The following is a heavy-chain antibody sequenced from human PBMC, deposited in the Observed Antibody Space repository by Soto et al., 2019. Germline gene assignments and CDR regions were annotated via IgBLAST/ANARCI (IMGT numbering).Heavy chain of an antibody. CDR2: VLHTGNT. CDR3: ARKAWVRFDY. CDR1: GDSISSSVW. D-gene: IGHD7-27*01. V-gene: IGHV4-4*02. Sequence: SETLSLTCAVSGDSISSSVWWTWVRQPPGKGPEWIGEVLHTGNTNYNPSLKSRVTMSVDKSTNEFSLKVTSVTAADTAIYYCARKAWVRFDYWGQGALVTVSS. J-gene: IGHJ4*02.